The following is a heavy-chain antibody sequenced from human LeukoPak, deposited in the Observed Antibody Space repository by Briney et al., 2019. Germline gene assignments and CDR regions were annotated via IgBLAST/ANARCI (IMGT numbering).Heavy chain of an antibody. CDR2: INAGNGNT. CDR3: ARAPSGSYDKQGYFQH. CDR1: GYTFTSYA. Sequence: GASVKVSCKASGYTFTSYAMHWVRQAPGQRLEWMGWINAGNGNTKYSQKFQGRVTITRDTSASTAYMELSSLRSVDTAVYYCARAPSGSYDKQGYFQHWGQGTLVTVSS. V-gene: IGHV1-3*01. D-gene: IGHD3-10*01. J-gene: IGHJ1*01.